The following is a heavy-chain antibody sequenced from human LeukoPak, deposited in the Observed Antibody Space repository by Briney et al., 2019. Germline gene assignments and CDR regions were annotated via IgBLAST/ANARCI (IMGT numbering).Heavy chain of an antibody. CDR3: VRVACSSMTSCATVDY. CDR2: INSDGSST. D-gene: IGHD2-2*01. V-gene: IGHV3-74*01. J-gene: IGHJ4*02. Sequence: GGSLRLSCAASGFTFSSYSMNWVRQAPGKGLVWVSRINSDGSSTSHADSVEGRFIISRDNAKNTLSLQMNSLRAEDTAVFYCVRVACSSMTSCATVDYWGQGTLVTVSS. CDR1: GFTFSSYS.